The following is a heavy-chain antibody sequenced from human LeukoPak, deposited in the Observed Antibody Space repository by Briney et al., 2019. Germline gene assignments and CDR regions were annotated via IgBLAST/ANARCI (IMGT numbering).Heavy chain of an antibody. CDR1: GYTFTGYY. D-gene: IGHD3-22*01. V-gene: IGHV1-2*02. CDR3: AREGLYYYDSSGYYGRALDY. CDR2: INPNSGGT. Sequence: ASVKVSCKASGYTFTGYYMHWVRQAPGQGLEWMGWINPNSGGTNYAQKFQGRVTMTRDTSISTAYMELSRLGSDDTAVYYCAREGLYYYDSSGYYGRALDYWGQGTLVTVSS. J-gene: IGHJ4*02.